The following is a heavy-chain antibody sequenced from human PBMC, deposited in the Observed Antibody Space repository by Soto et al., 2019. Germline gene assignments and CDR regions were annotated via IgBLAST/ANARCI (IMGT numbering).Heavy chain of an antibody. V-gene: IGHV4-34*01. Sequence: SETLSLTCAVYGGSFSGYYWSWIRQPPGKGLEWIGEINHSGSTNYNPSLKSRVTISVDTSKNQFSLKLSSVTAADTAVYYCARVKGWLPRHDAFDIWGQGTMVTVSS. CDR1: GGSFSGYY. J-gene: IGHJ3*02. D-gene: IGHD6-19*01. CDR3: ARVKGWLPRHDAFDI. CDR2: INHSGST.